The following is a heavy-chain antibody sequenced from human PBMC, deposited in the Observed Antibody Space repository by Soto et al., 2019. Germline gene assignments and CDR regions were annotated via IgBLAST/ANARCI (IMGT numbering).Heavy chain of an antibody. CDR3: ARVERYYDSGVWGGYFQY. J-gene: IGHJ4*02. V-gene: IGHV4-31*03. Sequence: QVQLQESGPGLVKPSQTLSLTCTVSAASITSGGYYWSWIRQDPGKGLEWIGYMYYSGGTWYNPSLQSRVTISVDTSKNQFSLKVNSVTAADTAVYYCARVERYYDSGVWGGYFQYWGQGTLVTVSS. D-gene: IGHD3-16*01. CDR2: MYYSGGT. CDR1: AASITSGGYY.